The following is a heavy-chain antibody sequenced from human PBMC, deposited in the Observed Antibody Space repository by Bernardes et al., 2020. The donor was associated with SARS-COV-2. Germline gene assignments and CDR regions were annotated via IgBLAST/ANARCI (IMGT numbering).Heavy chain of an antibody. CDR3: ARVRGTYNTFDY. Sequence: GGSLRLSCAASGFSFSSYWMSWVRQAPGKWLEWVGNIKQDGSEKNYVGSVNGRFTISRDNAKNSLYLQMNSLRAEETAVYYCARVRGTYNTFDYWGQGVLVTVSS. CDR2: IKQDGSEK. CDR1: GFSFSSYW. D-gene: IGHD3-10*01. V-gene: IGHV3-7*01. J-gene: IGHJ4*02.